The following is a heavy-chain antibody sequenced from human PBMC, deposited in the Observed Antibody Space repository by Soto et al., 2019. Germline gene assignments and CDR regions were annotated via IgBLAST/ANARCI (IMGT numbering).Heavy chain of an antibody. CDR2: ISAYNGNT. J-gene: IGHJ5*02. D-gene: IGHD4-17*01. Sequence: ASVKVSCKASGYTFTSYGISWVRQAPGQGLEWMGWISAYNGNTNYAQKLQGRVTMTTDTSTSTAYMELSRLRSDDTAVYYCARDKGLDYGVPGFDPWGQGTLVTVSS. CDR1: GYTFTSYG. V-gene: IGHV1-18*01. CDR3: ARDKGLDYGVPGFDP.